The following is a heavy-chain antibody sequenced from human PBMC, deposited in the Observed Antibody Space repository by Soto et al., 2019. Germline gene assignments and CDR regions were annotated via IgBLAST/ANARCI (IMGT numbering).Heavy chain of an antibody. J-gene: IGHJ4*02. CDR3: ARNLMDYDILTGYYMGYYFDY. D-gene: IGHD3-9*01. CDR1: GYTFTSYA. CDR2: INAGNGNT. V-gene: IGHV1-3*01. Sequence: GASVKVSCKASGYTFTSYAMHWVRPAPGQRLEGMGWINAGNGNTKYSQKFQGRVTITRDTSASTAYMELSSLRSEDTAVYYCARNLMDYDILTGYYMGYYFDYWGQGTLVTVSS.